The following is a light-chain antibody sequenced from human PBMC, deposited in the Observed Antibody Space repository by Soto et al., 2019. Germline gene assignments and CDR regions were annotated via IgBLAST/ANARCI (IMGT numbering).Light chain of an antibody. V-gene: IGLV2-11*01. CDR2: DVS. Sequence: QSAVTQPRSVSGSPGQSVTISCTGTSSDVGGYNYVSWYQQHPGKAPKFMIYDVSKRPSGVPDRFSGSKSGNTASLTISGLQAEDEADYYCCSYAGSRHVFGTGTKVTVL. CDR3: CSYAGSRHV. J-gene: IGLJ1*01. CDR1: SSDVGGYNY.